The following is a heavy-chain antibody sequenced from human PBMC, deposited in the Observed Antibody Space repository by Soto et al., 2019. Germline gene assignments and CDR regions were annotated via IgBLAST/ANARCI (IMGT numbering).Heavy chain of an antibody. D-gene: IGHD5-18*01. Sequence: TLSLTYTFSGATITNDEFFWSWVRQHPDKGLEWLAYITYGGSIYYNPSLRSRLSVSIDKSKSQFSLNVRSVTAADTAVYFCAKMERTQLWLLVQNWGQGIPVTVSS. CDR1: GATITNDEFF. J-gene: IGHJ4*02. CDR3: AKMERTQLWLLVQN. CDR2: ITYGGSI. V-gene: IGHV4-31*03.